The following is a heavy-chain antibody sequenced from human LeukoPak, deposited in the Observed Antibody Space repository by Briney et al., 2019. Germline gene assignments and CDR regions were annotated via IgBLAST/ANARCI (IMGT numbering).Heavy chain of an antibody. CDR3: ARDYYDSSGYLTSYYFDY. V-gene: IGHV3-7*01. Sequence: GGSLRLSCAASGFTFGSYWMSWVRQAPGKGLEWVANIKQDGSEKYYVDSVKGRLTISRDNAKNSLYLQMNSLRAEDTAVYYCARDYYDSSGYLTSYYFDYWGQGTLVTVSS. J-gene: IGHJ4*02. D-gene: IGHD3-22*01. CDR2: IKQDGSEK. CDR1: GFTFGSYW.